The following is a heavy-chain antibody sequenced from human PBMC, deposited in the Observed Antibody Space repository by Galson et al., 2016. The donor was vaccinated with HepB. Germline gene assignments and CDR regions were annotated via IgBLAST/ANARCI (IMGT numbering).Heavy chain of an antibody. Sequence: CAISGDSVSNNSGAWNWIRQSPSRGLEWLGRTYYRSKWYYDYAESVKSRISFNPETSKNQFSLQLKSVTPEDTAVYYCATSVFGKPFEFGAFDIWGKGLRSPSLQ. CDR1: GDSVSNNSGA. CDR2: TYYRSKWYY. V-gene: IGHV6-1*01. CDR3: ATSVFGKPFEFGAFDI. D-gene: IGHD3-10*02. J-gene: IGHJ3*02.